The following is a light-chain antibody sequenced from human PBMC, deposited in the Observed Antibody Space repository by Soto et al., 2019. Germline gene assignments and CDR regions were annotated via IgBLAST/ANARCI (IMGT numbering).Light chain of an antibody. V-gene: IGLV1-44*01. J-gene: IGLJ2*01. CDR1: SSNIGSNS. Sequence: QSVLTQPPSASGTPGQRDTISCSGSSSNIGSNSVNWYQQLPGTAPKLLMYSSNQRPSGVPDRFSGSKSGTSASLAISGLQSEDEADYYSAAWDDSLNGVVFGGGTKVTVL. CDR3: AAWDDSLNGVV. CDR2: SSN.